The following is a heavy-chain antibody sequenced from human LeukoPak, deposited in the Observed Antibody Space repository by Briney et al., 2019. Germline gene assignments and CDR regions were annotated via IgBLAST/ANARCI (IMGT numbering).Heavy chain of an antibody. J-gene: IGHJ4*02. CDR1: GGSISSYY. V-gene: IGHV4-59*01. CDR2: IYYSGST. CDR3: ARQDGFRAYDY. D-gene: IGHD6-25*01. Sequence: SETLSLTCTVSGGSISSYYWSWIRQPPGKGLEWIGYIYYSGSTNYNPSLKSRVTISVDTSKNQFSLKLSSVTAADTAVYYCARQDGFRAYDYWGQGTLVTVSS.